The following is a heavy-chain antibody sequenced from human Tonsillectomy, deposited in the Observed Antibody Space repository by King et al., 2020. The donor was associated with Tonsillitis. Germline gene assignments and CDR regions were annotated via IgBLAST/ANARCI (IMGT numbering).Heavy chain of an antibody. CDR2: IRSSSSYI. CDR1: GFTFSSYS. Sequence: QLVQSGGGLVKPGGSLRLSCAASGFTFSSYSMNWVRQAPGEGLEWVSSIRSSSSYIYYADSVKGRFAISRDNAKNSLYLQMNSLRAEDTAVYYCARHGSYSGAFDIWGQGTMVTVSS. D-gene: IGHD1-26*01. CDR3: ARHGSYSGAFDI. V-gene: IGHV3-21*01. J-gene: IGHJ3*02.